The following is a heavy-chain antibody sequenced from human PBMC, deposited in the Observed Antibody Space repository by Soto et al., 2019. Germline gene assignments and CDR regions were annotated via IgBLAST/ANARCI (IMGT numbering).Heavy chain of an antibody. Sequence: GGSLRLSCAASGFTFSSYAMHWVRQAPGKGLEWVAVISYDGSNKYYADSVKGRFTISRDNSKNTLYLQMNSLRGEDTAVYYCARDRNPYYEDKSGFYFAEYWGQGTPVTVSS. CDR3: ARDRNPYYEDKSGFYFAEY. CDR2: ISYDGSNK. D-gene: IGHD3-22*01. V-gene: IGHV3-30-3*01. CDR1: GFTFSSYA. J-gene: IGHJ4*02.